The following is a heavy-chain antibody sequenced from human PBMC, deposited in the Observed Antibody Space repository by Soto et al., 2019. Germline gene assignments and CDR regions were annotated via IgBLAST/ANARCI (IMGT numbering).Heavy chain of an antibody. D-gene: IGHD2-21*02. J-gene: IGHJ4*02. CDR3: AGRLAYCGGDFYFLLDY. Sequence: PSETLSLTCAVSGGSISSSNWWSWVRQPPGKGLEWIGEIYHSGSTNYNPSLKSRVTISVDKSKNQFSLKLSSVTAADTAVYYCAGRLAYCGGDFYFLLDYWGQGTLVTVSS. CDR2: IYHSGST. V-gene: IGHV4-4*02. CDR1: GGSISSSNW.